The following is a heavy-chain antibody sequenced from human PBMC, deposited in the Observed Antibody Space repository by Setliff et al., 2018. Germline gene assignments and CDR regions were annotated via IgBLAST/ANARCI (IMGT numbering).Heavy chain of an antibody. J-gene: IGHJ4*02. V-gene: IGHV3-7*01. CDR2: IKQDGTEK. CDR3: ARDSPRGSLDY. Sequence: GGSLRLSCAASGFTFRKYWVNWVRQAPGKGLEWVANIKQDGTEKNYVDSVKGRFTISRDNAKNSLYLQMNSLRAEDTAVYYCARDSPRGSLDYWGQGTLVTVSS. D-gene: IGHD3-16*01. CDR1: GFTFRKYW.